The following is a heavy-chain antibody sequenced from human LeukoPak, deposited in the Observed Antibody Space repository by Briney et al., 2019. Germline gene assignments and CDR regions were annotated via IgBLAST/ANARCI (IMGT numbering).Heavy chain of an antibody. CDR2: IYYSGTT. CDR3: ARRRVWWFDP. Sequence: SETLSLTCTVSGGSISSSRYYWGWIRQPPGKGLEWIGTIYYSGTTYYNPSLKSRVTISVDTSKNQFSLKLSSVTAADTAVYYCARRRVWWFDPWGQGTLVTVSS. J-gene: IGHJ5*02. V-gene: IGHV4-39*01. CDR1: GGSISSSRYY. D-gene: IGHD3-16*01.